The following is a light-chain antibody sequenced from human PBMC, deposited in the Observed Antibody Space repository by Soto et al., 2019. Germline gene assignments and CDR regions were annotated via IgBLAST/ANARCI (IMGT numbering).Light chain of an antibody. V-gene: IGLV1-44*01. J-gene: IGLJ2*01. Sequence: QSVLTQPPSASGPPGQRVIISCSGSNSNSGANPVNWYQQLPGMAPKLLIYSDNQRPSGVPDRFSGSKSGTSASLAISGLQSEDEADYYCAAWDDRLNGVVFGGGTKLPVL. CDR1: NSNSGANP. CDR3: AAWDDRLNGVV. CDR2: SDN.